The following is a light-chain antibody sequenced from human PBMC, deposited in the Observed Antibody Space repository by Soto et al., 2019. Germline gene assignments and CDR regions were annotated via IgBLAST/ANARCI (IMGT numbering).Light chain of an antibody. J-gene: IGKJ3*01. CDR2: AAS. CDR3: QQSYSTPGLT. Sequence: DIQMTQSPSSLSASVGDRVTITCRASQSISSYLNWYQQKPGKAPKLLIYAASSLQSGVPSRFSGSGSGTDLNLTISSLQPEDFATYYCQQSYSTPGLTFGPGTKVDIK. V-gene: IGKV1-39*01. CDR1: QSISSY.